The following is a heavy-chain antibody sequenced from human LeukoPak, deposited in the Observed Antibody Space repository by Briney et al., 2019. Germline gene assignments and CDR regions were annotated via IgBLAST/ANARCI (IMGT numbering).Heavy chain of an antibody. J-gene: IGHJ4*02. CDR1: GFTFSSYS. CDR3: ARTFDWLLYFDY. D-gene: IGHD3-9*01. Sequence: GGSLRLSCAGSGFTFSSYSMNWVRQAPGKGLEWVSSISSRSSDIYYADSVKGRFTISRDNAKNSLYLQMNSLRAEDTAVYYCARTFDWLLYFDYWGQGTLVTVSS. V-gene: IGHV3-21*06. CDR2: ISSRSSDI.